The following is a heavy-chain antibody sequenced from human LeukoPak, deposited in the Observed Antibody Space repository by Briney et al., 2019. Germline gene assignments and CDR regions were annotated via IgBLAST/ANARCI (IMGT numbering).Heavy chain of an antibody. V-gene: IGHV1-8*01. J-gene: IGHJ4*02. CDR1: GYTFTSYD. CDR3: ARGPRFVSSSSPFDY. CDR2: MNPNSGNT. Sequence: ASVKVSCKASGYTFTSYDINWVRQATGQGLEWMGWMNPNSGNTGYAQKFQGRVTMTRNTSISSAYMELSSLRSDDTAVYYCARGPRFVSSSSPFDYWGQGTLVTVSS. D-gene: IGHD6-6*01.